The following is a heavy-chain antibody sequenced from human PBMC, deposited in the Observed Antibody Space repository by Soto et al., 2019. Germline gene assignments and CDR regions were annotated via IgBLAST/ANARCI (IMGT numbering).Heavy chain of an antibody. Sequence: EVQLLESGGGLVQPGGSLRLSCTASRFMFSRYAMSWVRQAPGKGLEWVSGISGSGGSTWYTDSVKGRFTISRDNSKNTMYLEMNSLRVEDTAKDYCVKEWTPRRAFDSWGQGTLVTVSS. J-gene: IGHJ4*02. CDR1: RFMFSRYA. V-gene: IGHV3-23*01. CDR3: VKEWTPRRAFDS. CDR2: ISGSGGST. D-gene: IGHD5-12*01.